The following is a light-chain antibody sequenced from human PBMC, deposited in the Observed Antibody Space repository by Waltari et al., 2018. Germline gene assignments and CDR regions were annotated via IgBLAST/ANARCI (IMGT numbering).Light chain of an antibody. CDR2: GAS. CDR3: QQYNDWPPWT. V-gene: IGKV3-15*01. Sequence: EIVMTQSPASLSLSHGERATLSCRASQSVTSNLAWYQQKPGQAPRLLIYGASTRAAGIPVRFSGSGSGTEFTLTVSGLQSEDFAIYYCQQYNDWPPWTFGQGTKVEIK. CDR1: QSVTSN. J-gene: IGKJ1*01.